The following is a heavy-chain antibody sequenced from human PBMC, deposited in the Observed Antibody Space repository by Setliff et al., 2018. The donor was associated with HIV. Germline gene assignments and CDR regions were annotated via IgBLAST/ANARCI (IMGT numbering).Heavy chain of an antibody. CDR2: IYWDDDK. CDR1: GFSLATDGVA. J-gene: IGHJ4*02. V-gene: IGHV2-5*05. D-gene: IGHD6-19*01. CDR3: AQRKVAAVGTLFDY. Sequence: GSGPTLVNPTQTLTLTCDFSGFSLATDGVAVGWIRQPPGKGPEWLALIYWDDDKRYGPSLKNRLTITKDTSNNQVILTMTNMDPVDTATYYCAQRKVAAVGTLFDYWGQGTLVTVSS.